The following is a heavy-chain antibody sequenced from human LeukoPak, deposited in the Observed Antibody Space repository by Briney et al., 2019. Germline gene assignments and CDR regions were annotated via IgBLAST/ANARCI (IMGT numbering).Heavy chain of an antibody. CDR3: AREEPGYSSSWYSNGMDV. V-gene: IGHV3-21*01. CDR1: GFTFSSYS. CDR2: ISSSSSYI. J-gene: IGHJ6*02. Sequence: PGGSLRLSCAASGFTFSSYSMNWVRQAPGKGLEWVSSISSSSSYIYYADSVKGRSTISRDNAKNSLYLQMNSLRAEDTAVYYCAREEPGYSSSWYSNGMDVWGQGTTVTVSS. D-gene: IGHD6-13*01.